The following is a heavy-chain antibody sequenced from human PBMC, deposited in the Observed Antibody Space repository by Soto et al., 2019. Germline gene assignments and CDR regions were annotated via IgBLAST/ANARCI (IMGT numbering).Heavy chain of an antibody. CDR3: ARSSRYSGYKRDAFDI. D-gene: IGHD5-12*01. CDR2: INHSGST. Sequence: SETLSLTCAVYGGSFSGYYWSWIRQPPGKGLEWIGEINHSGSTNYNPSLKSRVTISVDTSKNQFSLKLSSVTAADTTVYYCARSSRYSGYKRDAFDIWGQGTMVTVSS. V-gene: IGHV4-34*01. J-gene: IGHJ3*02. CDR1: GGSFSGYY.